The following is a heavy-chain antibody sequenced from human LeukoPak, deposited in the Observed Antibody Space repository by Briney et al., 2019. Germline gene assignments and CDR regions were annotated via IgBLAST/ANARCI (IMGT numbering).Heavy chain of an antibody. J-gene: IGHJ4*02. CDR3: VRDFSSSSCFFDS. Sequence: PSETLSLTCTVSGGSITGRRNYWGWIRQPPGKGLEWIGSVYDSGSTYYNPSLKSRVTISADTSKNQFSLKLNSVTAADTAVYYCVRDFSSSSCFFDSWGQGTLVTVSS. D-gene: IGHD6-6*01. CDR1: GGSITGRRNY. CDR2: VYDSGST. V-gene: IGHV4-39*07.